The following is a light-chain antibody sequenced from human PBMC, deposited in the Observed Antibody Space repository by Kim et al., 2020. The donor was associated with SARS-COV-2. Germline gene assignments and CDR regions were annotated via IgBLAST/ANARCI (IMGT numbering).Light chain of an antibody. CDR2: EDN. CDR3: QSYDSSTWV. V-gene: IGLV6-57*02. CDR1: SGSMASND. J-gene: IGLJ3*02. Sequence: GKRVTISCTGSSGSMASNDVRWYQRRPGSAPTTVIYEDNQRPSGVPDRFSGSIDSSSNSASLTISGLKTEDEADYYCQSYDSSTWVFGGGTQLTVL.